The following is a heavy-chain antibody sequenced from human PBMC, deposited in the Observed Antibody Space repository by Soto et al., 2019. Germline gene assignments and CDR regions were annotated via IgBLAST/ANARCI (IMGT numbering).Heavy chain of an antibody. D-gene: IGHD3-10*01. CDR2: INSDGSST. J-gene: IGHJ5*01. V-gene: IGHV3-74*01. CDR1: GFTFSSYW. CDR3: ASAGFVPCGLAILVHVDS. Sequence: GRSLRLSCAASGFTFSSYWMHWALQAPGKGLGWVSRINSDGSSTSYADSVKGRFTISRDNAKNTLYLQMKRLSTDDTPAYYCASAGFVPCGLAILVHVDS.